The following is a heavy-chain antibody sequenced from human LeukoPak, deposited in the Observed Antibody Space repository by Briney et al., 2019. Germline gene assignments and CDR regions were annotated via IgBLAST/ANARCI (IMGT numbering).Heavy chain of an antibody. Sequence: GGSLRLSCAAFGFTFSSYWMSWVRQAPGKGLEWVANIKQDGSEKYYVDSVRGRFTISRDNAKNSLYLQMNSLRAEDTAVYYCARDAYNWNDPFDYWGQGTLVTVSS. CDR3: ARDAYNWNDPFDY. CDR2: IKQDGSEK. CDR1: GFTFSSYW. J-gene: IGHJ4*02. V-gene: IGHV3-7*01. D-gene: IGHD1-1*01.